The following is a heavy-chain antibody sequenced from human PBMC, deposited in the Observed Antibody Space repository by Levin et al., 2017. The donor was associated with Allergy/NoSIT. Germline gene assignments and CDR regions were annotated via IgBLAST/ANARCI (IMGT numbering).Heavy chain of an antibody. CDR3: AKDFDTSGTALDY. D-gene: IGHD3-22*01. Sequence: GGSLRLSCAASGFTFSAYGMHWVRQAPGKGLEWLTSISYDGTNRYYADSVRGRITISRDNSKNTLSLQMARLRAEDTAVYYCAKDFDTSGTALDYWGQGALVTVSS. V-gene: IGHV3-30*18. J-gene: IGHJ4*02. CDR1: GFTFSAYG. CDR2: ISYDGTNR.